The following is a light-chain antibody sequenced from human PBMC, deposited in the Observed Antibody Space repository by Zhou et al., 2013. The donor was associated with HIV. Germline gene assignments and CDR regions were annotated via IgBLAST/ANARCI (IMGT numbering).Light chain of an antibody. CDR3: QQSYSTPLT. CDR1: QSISSW. J-gene: IGKJ4*01. Sequence: DIQMTQSPSTLSASVGDRVTITCRASQSISSWLAWYQQKPGKAPKLLIYAASSLQSGVPSRFSGSGFGTDFTLTITSLQPEDFATYYCQQSYSTPLTFGGGTKVEIK. V-gene: IGKV1-39*01. CDR2: AAS.